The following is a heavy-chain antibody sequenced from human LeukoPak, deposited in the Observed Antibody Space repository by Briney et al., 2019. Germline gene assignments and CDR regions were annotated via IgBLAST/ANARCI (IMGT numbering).Heavy chain of an antibody. V-gene: IGHV3-74*01. Sequence: GGSLRLSCAASGFTFETYWMHWVRQAPGKGLVWVSCISGDGSTTNYADSVKGRFTISRDNAKNTLYLQMNSLSAEDTAVYYCARDEPTVTTGPPVGSWGQGTLVTVSS. J-gene: IGHJ5*02. CDR3: ARDEPTVTTGPPVGS. CDR2: ISGDGSTT. D-gene: IGHD4-17*01. CDR1: GFTFETYW.